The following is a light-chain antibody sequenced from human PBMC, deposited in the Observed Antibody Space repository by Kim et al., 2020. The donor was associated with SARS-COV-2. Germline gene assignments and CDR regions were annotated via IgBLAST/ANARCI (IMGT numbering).Light chain of an antibody. Sequence: EIVLTQSPGTLSLSPGERATLSCRASQSVSSSYLAWYQQKPGQAPRLLIYAASSRATGIPDRFSGSGSGTDFTLTISRLEPEDFAVYYCQRYGSSPMYTFGQGTKLEI. CDR1: QSVSSSY. J-gene: IGKJ2*01. CDR3: QRYGSSPMYT. V-gene: IGKV3-20*01. CDR2: AAS.